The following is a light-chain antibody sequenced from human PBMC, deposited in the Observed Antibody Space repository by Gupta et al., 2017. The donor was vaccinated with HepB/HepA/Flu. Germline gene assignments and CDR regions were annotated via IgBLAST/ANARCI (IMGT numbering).Light chain of an antibody. J-gene: IGKJ2*04. CDR2: DAS. CDR1: KDISNY. V-gene: IGKV1-33*01. Sequence: DIQMTQSPSSLSASVGDRVTITCQASKDISNYLNWYQQKPGKAPKLLIYDASNLETGVPSRFIGSGSGTDVTFTISSLQPEDIATYYCQQYDNLPLCSFGQGTKLEIK. CDR3: QQYDNLPLCS.